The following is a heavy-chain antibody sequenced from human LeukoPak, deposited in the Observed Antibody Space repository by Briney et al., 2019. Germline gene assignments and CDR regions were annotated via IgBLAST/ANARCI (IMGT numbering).Heavy chain of an antibody. Sequence: SVKVSCKASGGTFSSYAISLVRQAPGQGLEWMGGIIPIFGTANYAQKFQGRVTITTDESTSTAYMELSSLRSEDTAVYYCARASTAMPSGAFDIWGQGTMVTVSS. CDR1: GGTFSSYA. D-gene: IGHD5-18*01. CDR3: ARASTAMPSGAFDI. V-gene: IGHV1-69*05. J-gene: IGHJ3*02. CDR2: IIPIFGTA.